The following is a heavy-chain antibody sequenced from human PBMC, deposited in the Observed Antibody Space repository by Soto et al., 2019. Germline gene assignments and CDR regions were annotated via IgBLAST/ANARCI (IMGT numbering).Heavy chain of an antibody. CDR1: GYSFISYW. D-gene: IGHD2-2*03. V-gene: IGHV5-51*01. CDR2: FYPGDSTS. Sequence: GESLKISCKTSGYSFISYWVAWVRQRPGKGLEWMGTFYPGDSTSTYSPSFQGQVTISVDKSISTAYLHLSSLKASDTAMYYCARIIGYCRNNDCSWTFDIWGQGTTVTVSS. J-gene: IGHJ3*02. CDR3: ARIIGYCRNNDCSWTFDI.